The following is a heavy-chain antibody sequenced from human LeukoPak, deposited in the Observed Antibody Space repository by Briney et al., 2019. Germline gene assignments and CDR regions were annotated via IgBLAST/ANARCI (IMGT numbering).Heavy chain of an antibody. CDR1: GFTFSSYA. CDR2: ISGSGGST. V-gene: IGHV3-23*01. J-gene: IGHJ4*02. D-gene: IGHD3-3*01. CDR3: AKDRAYYDFWSAHPLDY. Sequence: GSLRLSCAASGFTFSSYAMSWVRQAPGKGLEWVSAISGSGGSTYYADSVKGRFTISRDNSKNTLYLQMNSLRAEDTAVYYCAKDRAYYDFWSAHPLDYWGQGTLVTVSS.